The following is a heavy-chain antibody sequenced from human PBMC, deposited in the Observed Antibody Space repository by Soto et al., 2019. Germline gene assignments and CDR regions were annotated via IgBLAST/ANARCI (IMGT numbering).Heavy chain of an antibody. J-gene: IGHJ6*02. V-gene: IGHV1-2*04. CDR1: GYTFTGYY. CDR3: ARDGAFIWKFYHHYGMDV. Sequence: GASVKVSCKASGYTFTGYYMHWVRQAPGQGLEWMGWINPNSGGTNYAQKFQGWVTMTRDTSISTAYMELSRLRSDDTAVYYCARDGAFIWKFYHHYGMDVWGQGTTVTVSS. D-gene: IGHD1-1*01. CDR2: INPNSGGT.